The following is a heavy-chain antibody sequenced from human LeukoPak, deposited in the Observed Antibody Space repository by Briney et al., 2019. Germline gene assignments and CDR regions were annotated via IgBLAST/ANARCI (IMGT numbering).Heavy chain of an antibody. Sequence: GGSLGLSCAASGFTFSAYWMHWVRQGPGKGLVWVARSNSDGSTTDYADSVKGRFTISRDIAKSTLYLQMDSLRAEDTAVYYCARVATTSSKWSLDYWGQGTLVTVSS. CDR2: SNSDGSTT. CDR1: GFTFSAYW. CDR3: ARVATTSSKWSLDY. J-gene: IGHJ4*02. D-gene: IGHD2-2*01. V-gene: IGHV3-74*01.